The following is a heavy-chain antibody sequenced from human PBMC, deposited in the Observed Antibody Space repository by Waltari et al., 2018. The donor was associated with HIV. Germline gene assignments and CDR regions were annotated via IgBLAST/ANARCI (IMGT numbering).Heavy chain of an antibody. CDR2: IYHSGST. CDR1: GGSISSSNW. J-gene: IGHJ4*02. CDR3: AREAGVVVERGPFDY. D-gene: IGHD2-15*01. V-gene: IGHV4-4*02. Sequence: QVQLQESGPGLVKPSGTLSLTCAVSGGSISSSNWWSWVRQPRGKGLEWIGGIYHSGSTNYNPSLKSRVTISGDKSKNQFSLKLSSVTAADTAVYYCAREAGVVVERGPFDYWGQGTLVTVSS.